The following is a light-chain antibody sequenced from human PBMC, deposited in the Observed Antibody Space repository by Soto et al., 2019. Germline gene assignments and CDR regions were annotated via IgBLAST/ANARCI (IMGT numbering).Light chain of an antibody. J-gene: IGKJ5*01. CDR1: QSVTSTY. CDR2: GAS. Sequence: IVLTQSPGTLSLSPGEGATLSCMASQSVTSTYLAWYQQKPGQAPRILIYGASSRATGIPDRFSGSGSGTDFTLTISRLEPEDFAVYYCQQYGSSITLGQGTRLEIK. CDR3: QQYGSSIT. V-gene: IGKV3-20*01.